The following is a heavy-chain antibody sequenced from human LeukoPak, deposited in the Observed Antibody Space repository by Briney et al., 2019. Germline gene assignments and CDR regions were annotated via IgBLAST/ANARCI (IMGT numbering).Heavy chain of an antibody. V-gene: IGHV4-4*07. CDR1: GGSISSYY. Sequence: SETLSLTCTVSGGSISSYYWSWIRQPAGKGLEWIGRIYTSGSTNYNPSLESRVTMSVDTSKNQFSLQLKSVTPEDTAVYYCARDEDGSLDAFDVWVASDDDVSLDAFDIWGQGTMVTVSS. CDR3: ARDEDGSLDAFDVWVASDDDVSLDAFDI. CDR2: IYTSGST. J-gene: IGHJ3*02. D-gene: IGHD5-24*01.